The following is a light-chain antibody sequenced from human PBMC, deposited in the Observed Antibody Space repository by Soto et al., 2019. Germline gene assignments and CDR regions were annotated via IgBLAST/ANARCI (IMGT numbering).Light chain of an antibody. CDR2: DAS. V-gene: IGKV1-5*01. CDR1: QTINTW. CDR3: QQYHSYYRS. J-gene: IGKJ2*01. Sequence: DIQMTQSPSTLSASVGDRVTITCRASQTINTWLAWYQQKPGKAPKLLIYDASTLKSGVPSKFSGNGSGTEFTRTISSLQPDDFATYFCQQYHSYYRSFGQGTKLEIK.